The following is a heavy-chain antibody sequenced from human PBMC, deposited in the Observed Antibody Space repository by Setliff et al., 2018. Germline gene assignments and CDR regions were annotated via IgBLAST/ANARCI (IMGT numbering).Heavy chain of an antibody. D-gene: IGHD1-26*01. Sequence: GGSLRLSCAASGFTFXXXXVSWVRRAPGRGLAWCSGITGGGCSTYYADPVKGRFTISRDNSKNTLYLQMNSLRAEDTAVYYCCSGSYLFVYWGQGSLVTVSS. V-gene: IGHV3-23*01. CDR3: CSGSYLFVY. CDR1: GFTFXXXX. J-gene: IGHJ4*02. CDR2: ITGGGCST.